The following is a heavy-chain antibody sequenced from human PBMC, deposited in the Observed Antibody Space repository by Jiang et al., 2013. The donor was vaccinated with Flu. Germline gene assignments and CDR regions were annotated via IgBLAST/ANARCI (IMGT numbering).Heavy chain of an antibody. V-gene: IGHV5-10-1*01. D-gene: IGHD6-13*01. Sequence: GAEVKKPGESLRISCKGSGYSFTSYWISWVRQMPGKGLEWMGRIDPSDSYTNYSPSFQGHVTISADKSISTAYLQWSSLKASDTAMYYCATETRNIAAAAFSNRRDDYWGQGTLVTVSS. J-gene: IGHJ4*02. CDR3: ATETRNIAAAAFSNRRDDY. CDR2: IDPSDSYT. CDR1: GYSFTSYW.